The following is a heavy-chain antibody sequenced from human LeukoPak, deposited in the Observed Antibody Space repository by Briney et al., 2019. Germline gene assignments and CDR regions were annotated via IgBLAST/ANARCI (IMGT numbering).Heavy chain of an antibody. CDR3: ARRAADYYYYYGMDV. V-gene: IGHV5-51*01. Sequence: GESLKISCKGSGYSFTSYWIGWVRQMPGKGLEWMGIIYPGDSDTRYSPSFQGQVTISADKSIITAYLQWSSLKASDTAMYYCARRAADYYYYYGMDVWGQGTTVTVSS. CDR2: IYPGDSDT. CDR1: GYSFTSYW. J-gene: IGHJ6*02. D-gene: IGHD6-13*01.